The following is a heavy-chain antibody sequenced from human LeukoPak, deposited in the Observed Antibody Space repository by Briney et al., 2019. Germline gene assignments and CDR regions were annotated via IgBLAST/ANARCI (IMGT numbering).Heavy chain of an antibody. Sequence: GRSLRLSCAPSGFTFSSYEMKWVRQAPGKGLGWVSYISSSGSTIYYADPVKSRFTISRDNAKNSLYLQMNSLRAEDTAVYYCARGAGEHYYYYYDMDVWSKGTTVTAYS. V-gene: IGHV3-48*03. D-gene: IGHD7-27*01. CDR3: ARGAGEHYYYYYDMDV. J-gene: IGHJ6*04. CDR1: GFTFSSYE. CDR2: ISSSGSTI.